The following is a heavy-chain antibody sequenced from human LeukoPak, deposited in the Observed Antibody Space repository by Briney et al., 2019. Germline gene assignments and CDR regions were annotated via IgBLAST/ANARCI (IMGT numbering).Heavy chain of an antibody. CDR3: AHRGYYYDSSAFQH. Sequence: SGPTLVNPTQTFTLTCTFSGFSLSTSGVGVGWIRQPPGKALESHALLYFDDDKRYSPSLKSRLTITKDTTKNQVVLTMTNMDPVDTATYYCAHRGYYYDSSAFQHWGQGTLVTVSS. D-gene: IGHD3-22*01. J-gene: IGHJ1*01. V-gene: IGHV2-5*02. CDR2: LYFDDDK. CDR1: GFSLSTSGVG.